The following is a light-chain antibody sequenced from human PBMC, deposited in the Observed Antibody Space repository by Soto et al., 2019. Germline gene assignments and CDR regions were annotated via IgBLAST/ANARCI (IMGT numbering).Light chain of an antibody. CDR1: QSISNY. CDR2: AAS. Sequence: DIRMTQSPSSLSASVGDRVTITCRASQSISNYLHWYQQRPGKAPKLPIYAASTLQTGVPSRFSGSGSGTDFTLTISSLQPDDFATYYCQQSLSSPEITFGQGTRLEI. V-gene: IGKV1-39*01. CDR3: QQSLSSPEIT. J-gene: IGKJ5*01.